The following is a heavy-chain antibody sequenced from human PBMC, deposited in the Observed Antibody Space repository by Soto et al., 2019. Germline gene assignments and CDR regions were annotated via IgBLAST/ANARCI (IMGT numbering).Heavy chain of an antibody. J-gene: IGHJ6*02. CDR1: GFTFSSYW. Sequence: PGGSLRLSCAASGFTFSSYWMSWVRQAPGKGLEWVSAISGSGGSTYYADSVKGRFTISREDAKNSLYLQMDNLRAEDSAVYFCARDPSLGYCSVDKCDDYYYGLDVSGQGTSVTVSS. CDR2: ISGSGGST. D-gene: IGHD2-15*01. V-gene: IGHV3-23*01. CDR3: ARDPSLGYCSVDKCDDYYYGLDV.